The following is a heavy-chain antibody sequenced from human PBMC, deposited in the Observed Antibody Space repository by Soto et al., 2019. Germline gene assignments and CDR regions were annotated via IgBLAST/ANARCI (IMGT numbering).Heavy chain of an antibody. CDR2: IYYSGST. CDR1: GGSISSSSYY. D-gene: IGHD6-6*01. CDR3: EIRGEQLVRTYRLDY. V-gene: IGHV4-39*01. Sequence: ETLSLTCTFSGGSISSSSYYWGWIRQPPGKGLEWIGSIYYSGSTYYNPSLKSRVTISVDTSKNQFSLKLSSVTAADTAVYYCEIRGEQLVRTYRLDYWGQGTLVTVSS. J-gene: IGHJ4*02.